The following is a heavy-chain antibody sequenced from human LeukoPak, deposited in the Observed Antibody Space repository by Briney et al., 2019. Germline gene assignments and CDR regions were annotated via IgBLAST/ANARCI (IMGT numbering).Heavy chain of an antibody. Sequence: PGGSLRLSCAASGFTISSYAMSWVRQAPGKGLEWVSAISGSGGSTYYADSVKGRFTISRDNSKNTLYLQMNSLRAEDTAVYYCAKDGKLEWLLFSGLGYFQHWGQGTLVTVSS. CDR3: AKDGKLEWLLFSGLGYFQH. J-gene: IGHJ1*01. D-gene: IGHD3-3*01. CDR2: ISGSGGST. V-gene: IGHV3-23*01. CDR1: GFTISSYA.